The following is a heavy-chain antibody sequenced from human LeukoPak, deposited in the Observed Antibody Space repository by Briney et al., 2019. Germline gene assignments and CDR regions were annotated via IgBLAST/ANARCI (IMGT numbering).Heavy chain of an antibody. CDR2: ISGSSTYI. V-gene: IGHV3-21*01. D-gene: IGHD5-24*01. CDR3: ARDVVEMATTSYWFDP. CDR1: GFTFSSYS. J-gene: IGHJ5*02. Sequence: GGSLRLSCAASGFTFSSYSMNWVRQAPGKGLEWVSSISGSSTYIYYADSVKGRFTISRDNAKNSLYLHMNGLRAEDTAVYYCARDVVEMATTSYWFDPWGQGALVTVSS.